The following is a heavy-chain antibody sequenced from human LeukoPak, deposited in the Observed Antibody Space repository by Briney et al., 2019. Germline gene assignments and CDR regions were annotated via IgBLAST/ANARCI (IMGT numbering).Heavy chain of an antibody. D-gene: IGHD6-6*01. CDR1: GGSISSYY. J-gene: IGHJ5*02. Sequence: PSETLSLTCTVSGGSISSYYWSWIRQPPGKGLEWIGYIYYSGSTNYNPSLKSRVTISIDTSKNQFSLRLSSLTAADTAVYYCARIIAARWLHWFDPWGQGTLVTVSS. V-gene: IGHV4-59*01. CDR2: IYYSGST. CDR3: ARIIAARWLHWFDP.